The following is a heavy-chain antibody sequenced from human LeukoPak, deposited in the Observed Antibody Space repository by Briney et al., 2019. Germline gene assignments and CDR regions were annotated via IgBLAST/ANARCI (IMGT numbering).Heavy chain of an antibody. Sequence: GGSLRLSCSASGFSFSDYAMIWVRQAPGKGLEWVSAVSGGGGSRFYADSVKGRFTISRDNSKNTQFLQMTSLRADDTAVYYCAKSAGYPGGYSYYTAVSGKARTVTVSS. D-gene: IGHD2-21*01. CDR3: AKSAGYPGGYSYYTAV. CDR1: GFSFSDYA. V-gene: IGHV3-23*01. CDR2: VSGGGGSR. J-gene: IGHJ6*03.